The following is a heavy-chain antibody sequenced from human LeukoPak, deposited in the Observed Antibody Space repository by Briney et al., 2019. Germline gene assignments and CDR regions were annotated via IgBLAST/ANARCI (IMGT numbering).Heavy chain of an antibody. D-gene: IGHD2-15*01. V-gene: IGHV4-59*08. Sequence: SETLSLTCTVSGGPISNYYWSWIRQPPGKGLEWIGYIYYSGSTNYKPSLKTRVTISVDTSKNQFSLNLSSVTAADTAVYYCARHGCSGSSCPFQHWGQGTMVTVPS. CDR2: IYYSGST. CDR3: ARHGCSGSSCPFQH. CDR1: GGPISNYY. J-gene: IGHJ1*01.